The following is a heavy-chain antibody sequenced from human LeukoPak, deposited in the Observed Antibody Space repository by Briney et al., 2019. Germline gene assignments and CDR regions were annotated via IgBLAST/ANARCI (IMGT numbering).Heavy chain of an antibody. CDR2: IRYDGSNK. CDR1: GFTFSSYG. D-gene: IGHD1-7*01. CDR3: ASPDLLQLELRVGEGPAFDI. V-gene: IGHV3-30*02. J-gene: IGHJ3*02. Sequence: GGSLRLSCAASGFTFSSYGMHWVRQAPGKGLEWVAFIRYDGSNKYYADSVKGRFTISRDNSKNTLYLQMNSLRAEDTAVYYCASPDLLQLELRVGEGPAFDIWGQGTMVTVSS.